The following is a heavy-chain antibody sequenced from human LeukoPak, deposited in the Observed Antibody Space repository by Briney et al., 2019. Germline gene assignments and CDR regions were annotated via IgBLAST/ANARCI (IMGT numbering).Heavy chain of an antibody. CDR2: VSYDGNNK. D-gene: IGHD1-26*01. V-gene: IGHV3-30*18. CDR1: GFIFNNYE. Sequence: GGSLRLSCVASGFIFNNYEMHWVRLARGKGLEWVAVVSYDGNNKHYADSVKGRFTISRDNFRNTLYLQMSSLRPEDTAVYYCTNGDVGSFEIWSVQYSLQRATKSYNAMDVWGQGTTVSVFS. J-gene: IGHJ6*02. CDR3: TNGDVGSFEIWSVQYSLQRATKSYNAMDV.